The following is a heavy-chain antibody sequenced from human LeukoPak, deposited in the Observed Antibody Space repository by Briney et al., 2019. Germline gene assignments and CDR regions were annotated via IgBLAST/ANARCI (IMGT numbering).Heavy chain of an antibody. CDR2: IKSKSDGATT. CDR3: FGSGRVP. D-gene: IGHD3-10*01. V-gene: IGHV3-15*01. Sequence: GGSLRLSSAAYGFTFSSAWMTWVRQAAGKGMEWVGRIKSKSDGATTDYAAPEKGRFTISRDDSKNTLYLQMNILKTEDTAVYFCFGSGRVPWGQGTLVTVSS. J-gene: IGHJ5*02. CDR1: GFTFSSAW.